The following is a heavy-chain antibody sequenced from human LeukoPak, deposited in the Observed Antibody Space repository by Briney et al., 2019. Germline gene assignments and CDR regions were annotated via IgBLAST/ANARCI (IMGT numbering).Heavy chain of an antibody. CDR1: GSMFTTYA. D-gene: IGHD5-12*01. CDR3: AIGPPYGGYSD. Sequence: GGSLRLSCAASGSMFTTYAMTWVRQAPGKGPEWVSSISGSGGRTYYADSLKGRFTISRDNSKNTLYLQMNSLRAEDTAVYYCAIGPPYGGYSDWGQGTLVTVSS. J-gene: IGHJ4*02. V-gene: IGHV3-23*01. CDR2: ISGSGGRT.